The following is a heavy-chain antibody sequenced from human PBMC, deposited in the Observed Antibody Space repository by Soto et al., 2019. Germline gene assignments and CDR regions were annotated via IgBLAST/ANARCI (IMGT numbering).Heavy chain of an antibody. Sequence: EVPLVESGGGLVKPGGSLRLSCAASGFTFSSYSMNWVRQAPGKGLEWVSSISSSSSYIYYADSVKGRFTISRDNAKNSLYLQMNSLRAEDTAVYYCARVSGELGVGGAFDIWGQGTMVTVSS. CDR3: ARVSGELGVGGAFDI. D-gene: IGHD1-26*01. CDR2: ISSSSSYI. J-gene: IGHJ3*02. V-gene: IGHV3-21*01. CDR1: GFTFSSYS.